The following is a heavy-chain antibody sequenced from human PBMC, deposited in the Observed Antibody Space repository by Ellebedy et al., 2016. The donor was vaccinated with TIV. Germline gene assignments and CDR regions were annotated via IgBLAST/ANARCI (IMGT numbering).Heavy chain of an antibody. CDR1: GFTFSDYY. Sequence: GGSLRLSCAASGFTFSDYYMSWVRQAPGKGLEWVSVIYSGGSTYYADSVKGRFTISRHNSKNTLYLQMNSLRAEDTAVYYCARERYYYGSGTAFDIWGQGTMVTVSS. CDR2: IYSGGST. V-gene: IGHV3-53*04. CDR3: ARERYYYGSGTAFDI. J-gene: IGHJ3*02. D-gene: IGHD3-10*01.